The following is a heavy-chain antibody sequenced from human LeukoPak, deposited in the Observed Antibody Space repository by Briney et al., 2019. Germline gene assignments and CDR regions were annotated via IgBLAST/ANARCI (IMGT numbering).Heavy chain of an antibody. Sequence: ASVKDSCKAPGGTFSSYAISWVRQAPGQGLEWMGGIIPIFGTANYAQKFQGRVTITADESTSTAYMELSSLRSEDTAVYYCARDGYSGYDYGGNYYYYGMDVWGQGTTVTVSS. D-gene: IGHD5-12*01. V-gene: IGHV1-69*13. CDR3: ARDGYSGYDYGGNYYYYGMDV. J-gene: IGHJ6*02. CDR1: GGTFSSYA. CDR2: IIPIFGTA.